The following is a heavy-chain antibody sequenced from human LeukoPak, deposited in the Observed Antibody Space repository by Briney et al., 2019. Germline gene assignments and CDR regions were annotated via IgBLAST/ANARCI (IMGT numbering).Heavy chain of an antibody. Sequence: GESLKISCKGSGYSFSNYWIGWVRQMPGKGLEWMGIIYPGDSDTRYSPSFQGQVTISADKSISTAYLQWSSLKASDTAMYYCARSGYSGYDYGGGDYWGQGTLVTVSS. D-gene: IGHD5-12*01. J-gene: IGHJ4*02. CDR3: ARSGYSGYDYGGGDY. CDR2: IYPGDSDT. V-gene: IGHV5-51*01. CDR1: GYSFSNYW.